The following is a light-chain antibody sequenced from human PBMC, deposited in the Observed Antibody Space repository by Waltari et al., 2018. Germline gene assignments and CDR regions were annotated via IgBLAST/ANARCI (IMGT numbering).Light chain of an antibody. V-gene: IGKV4-1*01. CDR3: QQYYSTLMYT. CDR1: YSANNKNY. J-gene: IGKJ2*01. CDR2: WAS. Sequence: YSANNKNYLAWYQQKPEQPPKLLIYWASTRESGVPDRFSGSGSGTDFTLTISSLQAEDVAVYYCQQYYSTLMYTFGQGTKLEIK.